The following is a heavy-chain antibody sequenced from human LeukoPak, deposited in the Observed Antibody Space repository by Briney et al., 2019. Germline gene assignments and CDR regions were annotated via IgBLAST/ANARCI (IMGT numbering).Heavy chain of an antibody. CDR1: GGSVSSGSYF. CDR3: ARGAAFCSGGSCSDS. V-gene: IGHV4-61*01. CDR2: LYYTGSA. Sequence: SETLSLTCTVSGGSVSSGSYFWSWIRQPPGKGLEWIGYLYYTGSANYNPSLKSRVTISVDTSKNQFSLRLSSVTAADTAVYYCARGAAFCSGGSCSDSWGQGTLVTVSS. D-gene: IGHD2-15*01. J-gene: IGHJ4*02.